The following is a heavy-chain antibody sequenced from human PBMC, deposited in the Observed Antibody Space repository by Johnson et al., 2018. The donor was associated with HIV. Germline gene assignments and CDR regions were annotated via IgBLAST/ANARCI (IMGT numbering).Heavy chain of an antibody. J-gene: IGHJ3*01. CDR3: AREIPPQWLGRRGAWES. V-gene: IGHV3-66*01. D-gene: IGHD6-19*01. CDR1: AFIVSSNY. Sequence: VQLVESGGGLVQPGGFLRLPCAASAFIVSSNYMSWLRQAPGKRLEWVSVIYSGGTTFYADSVKGRFTISRDNSKNTLYLQMNTLRAEYTAVSYCAREIPPQWLGRRGAWESWCQRPMVTVSS. CDR2: IYSGGTT.